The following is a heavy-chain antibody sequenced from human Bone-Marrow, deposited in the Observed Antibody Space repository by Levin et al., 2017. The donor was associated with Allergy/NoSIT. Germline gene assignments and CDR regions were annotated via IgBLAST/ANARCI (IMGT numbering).Heavy chain of an antibody. J-gene: IGHJ5*01. CDR2: IYWDDDY. V-gene: IGHV2-5*02. D-gene: IGHD6-19*01. CDR1: GFSLSTSGVG. CDR3: AHSTMSELSAGYSSGWYDF. Sequence: ESGPTLVKPTQTLTLTCTFSGFSLSTSGVGVGWIRQPPGKALEWLALIYWDDDYRYSPSLKSRLTITKGTSTNQVVLTMTNMDPVDTATYYCAHSTMSELSAGYSSGWYDFWGQGTLVTVSS.